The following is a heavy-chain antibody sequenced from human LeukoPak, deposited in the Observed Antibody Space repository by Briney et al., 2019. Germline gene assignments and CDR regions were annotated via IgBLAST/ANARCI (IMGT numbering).Heavy chain of an antibody. CDR1: GYTFTNYA. V-gene: IGHV1-3*01. CDR2: INAGNGNT. Sequence: GASVKVSCKASGYTFTNYAIHWVRQAPGQGLEWMGWINAGNGNTRYSQKLQDRVTITRDTSANTVYMGLSSLRSEDTAVYFCARGLLWFGELSPPGYWGQGTLVTVSS. J-gene: IGHJ4*02. CDR3: ARGLLWFGELSPPGY. D-gene: IGHD3-10*01.